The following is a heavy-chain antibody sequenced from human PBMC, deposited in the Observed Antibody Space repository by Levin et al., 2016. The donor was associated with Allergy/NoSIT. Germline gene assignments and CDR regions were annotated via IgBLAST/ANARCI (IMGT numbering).Heavy chain of an antibody. J-gene: IGHJ4*02. Sequence: SETLSLTCIVSGDSISSSDYYWGWIRQPPGKGLEWIGSINYRGTTYYNPSLKSRVTTSVDTSKNQFSLILSSVTAADTAVYYCARRIVGATRTRGSFDYWGQGTLVIASS. V-gene: IGHV4-39*01. CDR3: ARRIVGATRTRGSFDY. D-gene: IGHD1-26*01. CDR2: INYRGTT. CDR1: GDSISSSDYY.